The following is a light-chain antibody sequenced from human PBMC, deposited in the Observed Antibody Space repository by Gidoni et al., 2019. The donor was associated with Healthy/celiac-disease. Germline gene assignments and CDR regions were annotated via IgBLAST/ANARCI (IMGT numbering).Light chain of an antibody. V-gene: IGLV2-14*01. J-gene: IGLJ1*01. Sequence: QSALTQPASVSGSPGQSITISCTGTSSDVGGYNYVSWYQQHPGKAPKLMIYEVSARPSGVSNRFSGSKSGNTASLTISGLQAEDEADYYCSSYTSDSRGVFGTGTKVTVL. CDR3: SSYTSDSRGV. CDR1: SSDVGGYNY. CDR2: EVS.